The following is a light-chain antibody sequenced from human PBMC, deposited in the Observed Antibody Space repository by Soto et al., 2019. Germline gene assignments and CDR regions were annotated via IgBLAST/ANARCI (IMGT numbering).Light chain of an antibody. CDR2: EVN. Sequence: QSALTQPASVSGSPGQSITISCTGTISDVGGYSYVSWYQQHPGKAPKLMIYEVNYRPSGVSNRFSGSKSGNTASLTISGLQAEDEADYYCSSYTSSSTYVFGTGTKRTVL. J-gene: IGLJ1*01. CDR3: SSYTSSSTYV. V-gene: IGLV2-14*01. CDR1: ISDVGGYSY.